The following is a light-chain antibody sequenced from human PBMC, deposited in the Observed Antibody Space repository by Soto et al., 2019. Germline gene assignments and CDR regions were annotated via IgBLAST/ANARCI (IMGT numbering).Light chain of an antibody. V-gene: IGKV1-39*01. CDR3: RQSYSSPLN. CDR1: QSISSS. Sequence: DIQMTQSPSSLSASVGDRVTIACRASQSISSSLNWYQQNPGKAPKLLIYAASSLQSGVPSRFSGSGSGTDFTLTISSLQPEDFATYYCRQSYSSPLNFGPGTKVDIK. J-gene: IGKJ3*01. CDR2: AAS.